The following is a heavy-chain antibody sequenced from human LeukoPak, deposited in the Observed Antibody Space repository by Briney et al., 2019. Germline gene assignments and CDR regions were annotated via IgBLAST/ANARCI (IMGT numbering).Heavy chain of an antibody. J-gene: IGHJ6*02. CDR3: ARQRTTVVMSGYYYYYGMDV. D-gene: IGHD4-23*01. V-gene: IGHV3-21*01. Sequence: GGSLRLSCAASGFTFNNYAMSWVRQAPGKGLEWVSSISSSSSYIYYADSVKGRFTISRDNAKNSLYLQMNSLRAEDTAVYYCARQRTTVVMSGYYYYYGMDVWGQGTTVTVSS. CDR2: ISSSSSYI. CDR1: GFTFNNYA.